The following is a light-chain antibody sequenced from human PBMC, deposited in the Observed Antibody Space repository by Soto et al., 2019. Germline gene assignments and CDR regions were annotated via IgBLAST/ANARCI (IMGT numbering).Light chain of an antibody. CDR2: EVN. J-gene: IGLJ1*01. CDR1: SSDVGKYNL. Sequence: QSALTQPASVSGSPGQSITISCTGTSSDVGKYNLVSWYQQHPGKAPKLMTYEVNKRPSGVSDRFSGSKSGDTASLTISGLQADDEADYYCCSFAASDTFVFGIGNKLTVL. V-gene: IGLV2-23*02. CDR3: CSFAASDTFV.